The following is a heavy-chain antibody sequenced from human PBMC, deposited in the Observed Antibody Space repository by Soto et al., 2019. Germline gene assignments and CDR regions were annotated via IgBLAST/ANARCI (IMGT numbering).Heavy chain of an antibody. J-gene: IGHJ6*02. Sequence: PSETLSLTCTVSGGSVSSSSYYWSWSRQPPGKGLEWIGYIYYSGSTNYNPSLKSRVTISVDTSKNQFSLKLSSVTAADTAVYYCARHKRIPRGYSGYDRSWGMDVWGQGTTVTV. CDR2: IYYSGST. V-gene: IGHV4-61*01. CDR1: GGSVSSSSYY. D-gene: IGHD5-12*01. CDR3: ARHKRIPRGYSGYDRSWGMDV.